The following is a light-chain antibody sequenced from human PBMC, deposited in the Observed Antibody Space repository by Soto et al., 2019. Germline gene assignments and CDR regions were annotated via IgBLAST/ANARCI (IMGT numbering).Light chain of an antibody. J-gene: IGLJ2*01. CDR3: QSYDASVSGSGVI. CDR2: GNT. CDR1: NSNIGTGFD. Sequence: QSVLTQPPSVSGAPGQRVTISCAGTNSNIGTGFDVHWYQHLPGTAPKLLIYGNTNRPSGVPDRFSGSKSGTSASLAITGLQAEDEADYYCQSYDASVSGSGVIFGGGTKLTVL. V-gene: IGLV1-40*01.